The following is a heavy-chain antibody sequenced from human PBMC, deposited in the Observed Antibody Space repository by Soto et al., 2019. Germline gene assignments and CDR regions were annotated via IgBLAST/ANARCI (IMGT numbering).Heavy chain of an antibody. CDR3: ASQSSEWLLFAS. Sequence: EVQLVESGGGLVQPGGSLRLSCAASGFTFSSYSMNWVRQAPGKGLEWVSYISSSSSTIYYADSVKGRFTISRDNAKNSRYLQMKSLRAEDTAVYYCASQSSEWLLFASWGQGTLVTVSS. D-gene: IGHD5-12*01. J-gene: IGHJ4*02. CDR1: GFTFSSYS. V-gene: IGHV3-48*01. CDR2: ISSSSSTI.